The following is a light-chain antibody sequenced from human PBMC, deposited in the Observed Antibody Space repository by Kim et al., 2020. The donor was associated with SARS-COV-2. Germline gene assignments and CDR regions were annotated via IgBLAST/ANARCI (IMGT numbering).Light chain of an antibody. J-gene: IGLJ3*02. CDR3: QVWDSSTWV. Sequence: SLAMDQRATITGGGTNIVTKYWHRYQPRPGHAPVLFIYRDTNCPSGTPLRFSGSNWGTTATLTISRAQAGDEADYYCQVWDSSTWVFGGGTQLTVL. CDR1: NIVTKY. V-gene: IGLV3-9*01. CDR2: RDT.